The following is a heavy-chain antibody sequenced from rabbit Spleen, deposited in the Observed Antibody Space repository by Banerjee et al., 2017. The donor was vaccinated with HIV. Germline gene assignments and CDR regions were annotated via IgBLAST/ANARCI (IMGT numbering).Heavy chain of an antibody. CDR2: IYTGNGKT. CDR1: GFSFNSGYD. V-gene: IGHV1S45*01. J-gene: IGHJ4*01. D-gene: IGHD4-2*01. Sequence: QEQLEESGGGLVKPGAYLTLTCKASGFSFNSGYDMCWVRQAPGKGLEWIGCIYTGNGKTYYAGWAKGRFTISKASSTTVTLQMTSLTAADTATYFCARDAGSFPYIDVYFNLWGQGTLVTVS. CDR3: ARDAGSFPYIDVYFNL.